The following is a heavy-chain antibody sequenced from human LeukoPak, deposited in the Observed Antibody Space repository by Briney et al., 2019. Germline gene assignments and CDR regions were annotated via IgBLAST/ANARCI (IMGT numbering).Heavy chain of an antibody. J-gene: IGHJ4*02. V-gene: IGHV3-30*18. D-gene: IGHD5-24*01. Sequence: PGRSLRLSCAASGFTFSSYGMHWVRQAPGKGLEWVAVISYDGSNKYYADSVKGRFTISRDNSKNTLYLQMNSLRAEDTAVYYCAKDRRDGYTPGLDFDYWGQGTLGTVSA. CDR3: AKDRRDGYTPGLDFDY. CDR2: ISYDGSNK. CDR1: GFTFSSYG.